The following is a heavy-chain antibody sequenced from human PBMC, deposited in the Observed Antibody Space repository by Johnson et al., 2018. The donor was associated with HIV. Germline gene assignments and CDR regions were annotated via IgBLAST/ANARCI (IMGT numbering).Heavy chain of an antibody. J-gene: IGHJ3*01. Sequence: QVQLVESGGGVVQVGRSLRLSCEASVFTFSDYYMSWIRQAPGKGLEWVAYISSSGSSRYYADSVKGRFTISRDNTKNLLYLQMKSLIADDTAVYYCARGLWLTPDVFGVWGQWPMVTVSS. CDR2: ISSSGSSR. V-gene: IGHV3-11*04. CDR3: ARGLWLTPDVFGV. CDR1: VFTFSDYY. D-gene: IGHD6-19*01.